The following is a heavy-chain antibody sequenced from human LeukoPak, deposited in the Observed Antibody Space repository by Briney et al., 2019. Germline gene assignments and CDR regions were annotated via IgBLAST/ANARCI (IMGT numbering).Heavy chain of an antibody. CDR3: AKEQITMVRGVISPSFDY. D-gene: IGHD3-10*01. Sequence: QTGGSLRLSCAASGFTFSNYETHWVRQAPGKGLEWVSYISSSGSDIYYADSVKGRFTISRDNAKNSLYLQMNSLRAEDTAVYYCAKEQITMVRGVISPSFDYWGQGTLVTVSS. J-gene: IGHJ4*02. CDR2: ISSSGSDI. CDR1: GFTFSNYE. V-gene: IGHV3-48*03.